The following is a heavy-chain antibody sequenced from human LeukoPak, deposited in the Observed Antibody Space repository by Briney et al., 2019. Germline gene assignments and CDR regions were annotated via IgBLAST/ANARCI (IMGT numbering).Heavy chain of an antibody. J-gene: IGHJ4*02. CDR1: GGSFSGYY. D-gene: IGHD3-9*01. CDR3: ARQKKRYFDWLSTVGYFDY. CDR2: INHSGST. Sequence: SETLSLTCAVYGGSFSGYYWSWIRQPPGKGLEWIGEINHSGSTNYNPSLKSRVTISVDTSKNQFSLKLSSVTAADTAVYYCARQKKRYFDWLSTVGYFDYWGQGTLVTVSS. V-gene: IGHV4-34*01.